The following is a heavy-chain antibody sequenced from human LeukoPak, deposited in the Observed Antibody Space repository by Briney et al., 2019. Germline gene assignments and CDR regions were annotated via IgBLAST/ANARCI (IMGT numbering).Heavy chain of an antibody. CDR3: TRDLTTFEYAFDL. CDR1: GFTFGVFA. Sequence: PGRSLRLSCTASGFTFGVFAMSGVRRAPGKGLGGVVFIRGKAYGGTTQYAASVKGRFTISRDDSKNIAYLQINSLKNEDTALYFCTRDLTTFEYAFDLWGQETMVTVS. D-gene: IGHD2/OR15-2a*01. J-gene: IGHJ3*01. V-gene: IGHV3-49*04. CDR2: IRGKAYGGTT.